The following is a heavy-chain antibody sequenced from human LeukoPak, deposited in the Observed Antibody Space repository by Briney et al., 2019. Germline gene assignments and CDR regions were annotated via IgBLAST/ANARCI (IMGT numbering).Heavy chain of an antibody. CDR2: IRYDGSNK. CDR3: ASKRWAGESSPYYFDY. CDR1: GFTFNHYG. D-gene: IGHD3-16*02. Sequence: GGSLRLSCAGSGFTFNHYGMHWVRQAPGKGLEWVSFIRYDGSNKYHADSVKGRFTISRDDSKNTLYLQMNSLRAEDTAVYYCASKRWAGESSPYYFDYWGQGTLVTVSS. J-gene: IGHJ4*02. V-gene: IGHV3-30*02.